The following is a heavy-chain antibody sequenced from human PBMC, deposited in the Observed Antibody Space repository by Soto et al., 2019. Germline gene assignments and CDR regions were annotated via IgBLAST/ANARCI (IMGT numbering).Heavy chain of an antibody. D-gene: IGHD6-13*01. V-gene: IGHV1-8*01. Sequence: QVQLVQSGAEVKKPGASVKVSCKASGYTFTSYDINWVRQATGQGLEWMGWMNPNSGNTGSAQKFQGRVTMTRNTSLTTAYMELSSLRSEDTAVYYCARKRRDSSSWYNWFDPWGQGTLVTVSS. CDR3: ARKRRDSSSWYNWFDP. J-gene: IGHJ5*02. CDR2: MNPNSGNT. CDR1: GYTFTSYD.